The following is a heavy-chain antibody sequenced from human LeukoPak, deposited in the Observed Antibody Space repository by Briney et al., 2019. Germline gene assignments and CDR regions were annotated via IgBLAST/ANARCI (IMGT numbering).Heavy chain of an antibody. D-gene: IGHD4-17*01. J-gene: IGHJ6*03. CDR3: AREGHDYGDQSYYYCMDV. Sequence: MTSETLSLTCAVYGGSFSGYYWSWIRQPPGKGLEWIGEINHSGSTNYNPSLKSRVTISVDTSKNQFSLKLSSVTAADTAVYYCAREGHDYGDQSYYYCMDVWGKGTTVTVSS. CDR2: INHSGST. CDR1: GGSFSGYY. V-gene: IGHV4-34*01.